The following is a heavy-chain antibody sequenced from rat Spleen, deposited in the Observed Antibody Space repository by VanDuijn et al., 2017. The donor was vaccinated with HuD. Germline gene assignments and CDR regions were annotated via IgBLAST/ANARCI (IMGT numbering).Heavy chain of an antibody. J-gene: IGHJ2*01. CDR3: TRGATEGEY. CDR2: ITNIGGST. D-gene: IGHD1-11*01. Sequence: EVQLVESGGGLVQPGRSLKLSCVASGFTFNNYWMTWIRQAPGKGLEWVASITNIGGSTYYPDSVKGRFTISRDNAKSNLYLQMSSLGAEETASYYGTRGATEGEYWGQGVMVTVSS. V-gene: IGHV5-31*01. CDR1: GFTFNNYW.